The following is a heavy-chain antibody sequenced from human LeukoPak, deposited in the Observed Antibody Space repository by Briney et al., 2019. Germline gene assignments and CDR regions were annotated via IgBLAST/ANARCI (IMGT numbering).Heavy chain of an antibody. CDR1: GYTFTSYG. J-gene: IGHJ5*02. CDR3: ARDAYYDFWSGSRFDP. V-gene: IGHV1-18*01. CDR2: ISAYNGNT. Sequence: ASVKVSCKASGYTFTSYGISWVRQAPGQGLEWMGWISAYNGNTNYAQKLQGRVTMTTDTSTSTAYMELRSLISDDTAVYYCARDAYYDFWSGSRFDPWGQGTLVTVS. D-gene: IGHD3-3*01.